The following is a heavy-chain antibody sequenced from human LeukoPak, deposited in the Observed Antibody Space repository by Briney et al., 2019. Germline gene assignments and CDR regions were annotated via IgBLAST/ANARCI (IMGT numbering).Heavy chain of an antibody. CDR1: GFTFSSYS. Sequence: GGSVRLCCAATGFTFSSYSLNWVRQAPGKGLEWVASINSGSRYTFYADSLKGRFTISRDNAKNSLYLQMNSLRAEDTAIYYCVREFIIPERAFDIWGQGTMVTVSS. J-gene: IGHJ3*02. D-gene: IGHD3-3*01. CDR2: INSGSRYT. V-gene: IGHV3-21*01. CDR3: VREFIIPERAFDI.